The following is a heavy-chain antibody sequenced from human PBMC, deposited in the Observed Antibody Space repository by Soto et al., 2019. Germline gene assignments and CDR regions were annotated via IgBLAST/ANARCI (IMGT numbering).Heavy chain of an antibody. V-gene: IGHV3-33*01. J-gene: IGHJ3*01. CDR3: ESRVGGDYGGAFDV. CDR1: GFSFSSYG. D-gene: IGHD4-17*01. Sequence: QVQLVESGGGVVRPGRSLRLSCEASGFSFSSYGMHWVRQAPGKGLEWVALIWYDGSNKYYADSVKDRSIVSRDNSKNTVSLQMRSLRGEDTAVYYCESRVGGDYGGAFDVWGQGTMVTVSS. CDR2: IWYDGSNK.